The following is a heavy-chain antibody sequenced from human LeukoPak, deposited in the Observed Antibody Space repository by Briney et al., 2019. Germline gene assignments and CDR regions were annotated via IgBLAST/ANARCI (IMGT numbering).Heavy chain of an antibody. CDR2: TYYRSEWYN. Sequence: SSQTLSLTCAISGDSVSSNTTAWNWIRQSPSRGLEWLGRTYYRSEWYNDYAESVKSRITINADTSKNQFSLQLNSVTPEDTAVYYCARDRTADSFAIANWGQGTLVTVSS. CDR3: ARDRTADSFAIAN. CDR1: GDSVSSNTTA. J-gene: IGHJ4*02. D-gene: IGHD2-21*02. V-gene: IGHV6-1*01.